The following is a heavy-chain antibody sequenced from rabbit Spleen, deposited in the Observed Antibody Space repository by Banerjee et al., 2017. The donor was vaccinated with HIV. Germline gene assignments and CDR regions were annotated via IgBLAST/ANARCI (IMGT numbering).Heavy chain of an antibody. Sequence: QSLEESGGDLVKPGASLTLTCTASGVSFSSNYYMCWVRQAPGKGLEWIACIDTGSSGFTYFATWAKGRFTCSKTSSTTVTLQMTRLTAADTATYFCARDLTDVIGWNFGWWGPGTLVTVS. CDR3: ARDLTDVIGWNFGW. J-gene: IGHJ6*01. CDR1: GVSFSSNYY. V-gene: IGHV1S40*01. D-gene: IGHD4-1*01. CDR2: IDTGSSGFT.